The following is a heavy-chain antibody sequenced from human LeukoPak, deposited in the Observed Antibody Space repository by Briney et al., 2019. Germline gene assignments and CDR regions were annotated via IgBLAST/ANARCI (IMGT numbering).Heavy chain of an antibody. Sequence: SETLSLTCTVSGGSISSYYWSWIRKPPGKGLEWIWYIYYSGSTNYNPSLKSHVTISLDTSKNQFSLELSFMTAADTAVYYCARGALFWFGDRMEYYFDYWGQGTRLTVSS. CDR2: IYYSGST. J-gene: IGHJ4*02. CDR3: ARGALFWFGDRMEYYFDY. V-gene: IGHV4-59*01. D-gene: IGHD3-10*01. CDR1: GGSISSYY.